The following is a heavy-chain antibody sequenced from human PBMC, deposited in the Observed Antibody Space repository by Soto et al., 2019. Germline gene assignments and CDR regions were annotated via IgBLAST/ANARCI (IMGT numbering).Heavy chain of an antibody. D-gene: IGHD1-26*01. Sequence: EVQLVDSGGGLVQPGGSLRLSCAASGFIFSSHRMSWVRQAPGKGLEWVANIKQDGSEKYYVDSVKGRFTISRDNAKKSLYLQMNSLRAEDTAVYYCARVVGAPNWFDPWGQGTLVTVSS. CDR1: GFIFSSHR. J-gene: IGHJ5*02. CDR3: ARVVGAPNWFDP. V-gene: IGHV3-7*04. CDR2: IKQDGSEK.